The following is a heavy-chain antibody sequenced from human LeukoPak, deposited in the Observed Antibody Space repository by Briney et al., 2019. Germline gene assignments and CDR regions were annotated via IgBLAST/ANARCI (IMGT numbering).Heavy chain of an antibody. CDR2: IRYDGSNK. D-gene: IGHD6-13*01. CDR1: GFTFSSYG. CDR3: AKGRPTRYSSSWQEYFQH. Sequence: GGSLRLSCAASGFTFSSYGMHWVRQAPGKGLERVAFIRYDGSNKYYADSVKGRFTISRDNSKNTLYLQMNSLRAEDTAVYYCAKGRPTRYSSSWQEYFQHWGQGTLVTVSS. J-gene: IGHJ1*01. V-gene: IGHV3-30*02.